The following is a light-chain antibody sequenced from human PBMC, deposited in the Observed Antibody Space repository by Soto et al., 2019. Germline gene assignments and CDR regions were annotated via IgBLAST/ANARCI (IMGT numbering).Light chain of an antibody. Sequence: DIQMTQSPSTLPASVGDRVTITCRASQSIDRWLAWYQQRPGKAPKILIYDASNLETGVPSRFSGSGSGTDFTFTISSLQPEDIATYYCQQYDNLPFTFCGGTKVEIK. CDR1: QSIDRW. CDR3: QQYDNLPFT. CDR2: DAS. V-gene: IGKV1-33*01. J-gene: IGKJ4*01.